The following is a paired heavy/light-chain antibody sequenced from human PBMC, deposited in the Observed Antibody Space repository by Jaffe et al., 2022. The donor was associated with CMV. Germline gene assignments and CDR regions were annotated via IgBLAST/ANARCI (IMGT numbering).Light chain of an antibody. CDR2: DAS. Sequence: DIQMTQSPSSLSASVGDRVTITCQASQDISNYLNWYQQKPGKAPKLLIYDASNLETGVPSRFSGSGSGTDFTFTISSLQPEDIATYYCQQYDNLITFGGGTKVEIK. CDR3: QQYDNLIT. CDR1: QDISNY. V-gene: IGKV1-33*01. J-gene: IGKJ4*01.
Heavy chain of an antibody. CDR3: ARVGRGLGARGYDY. J-gene: IGHJ4*02. CDR2: ISSSGSTI. Sequence: QVQLVESGGGLVKPGGSLRLSCAASGFTFSDYYMSWIRQAPGKGLEWVSYISSSGSTIYYADSVKGRFTISRDNAKNSLYLQMNSLRAEDTAVYYCARVGRGLGARGYDYWGQGTLVTVSS. V-gene: IGHV3-11*01. D-gene: IGHD1-26*01. CDR1: GFTFSDYY.